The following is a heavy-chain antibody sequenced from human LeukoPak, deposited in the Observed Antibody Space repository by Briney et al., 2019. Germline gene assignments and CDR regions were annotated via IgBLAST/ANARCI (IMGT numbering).Heavy chain of an antibody. D-gene: IGHD6-13*01. J-gene: IGHJ6*03. CDR1: GYTFTGYY. CDR2: INPNSGGT. V-gene: IGHV1-2*02. Sequence: GASVKVSCKASGYTFTGYYMHWVRQAPGQGLEWMGWINPNSGGTNYAQKFQGRVTMTRDTSISTAYMELSRLRSDDTAVYYCARNYGQQLVQGQDYYYYMDVWGKGTTVTVSS. CDR3: ARNYGQQLVQGQDYYYYMDV.